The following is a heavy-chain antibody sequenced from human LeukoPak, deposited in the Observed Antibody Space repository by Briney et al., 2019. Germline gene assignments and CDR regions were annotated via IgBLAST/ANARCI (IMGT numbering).Heavy chain of an antibody. Sequence: SETLSLTCTVSGYSIRSGHYWGWIRQPPEMGLKWIRSIYHSGSTYYNPSLKSRVTISVDASKNQFSLKLNSLTAADTAVYYCARDVSGYDSREYFYMDVWGKGTTVTVSS. CDR3: ARDVSGYDSREYFYMDV. CDR1: GYSIRSGHY. D-gene: IGHD5-12*01. V-gene: IGHV4-38-2*02. CDR2: IYHSGST. J-gene: IGHJ6*03.